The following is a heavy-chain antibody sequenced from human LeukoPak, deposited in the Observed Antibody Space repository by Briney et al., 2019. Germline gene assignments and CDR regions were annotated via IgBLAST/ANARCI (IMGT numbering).Heavy chain of an antibody. D-gene: IGHD1-7*01. V-gene: IGHV3-21*01. J-gene: IGHJ3*01. CDR2: ISSSSSYI. CDR1: GFTFSSYA. CDR3: TRDENNWNSGKS. Sequence: PGGSLRLSCAASGFTFSSYAMSWVRQAPGKGLEWVSSISSSSSYIYYADSVKGRFTISRDNANNSLYLQMNSLRVEDTAVYYCTRDENNWNSGKSWGQGTMVTVSS.